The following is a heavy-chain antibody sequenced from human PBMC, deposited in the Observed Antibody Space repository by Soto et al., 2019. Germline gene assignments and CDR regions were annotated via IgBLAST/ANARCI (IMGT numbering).Heavy chain of an antibody. CDR2: ISAHNGHT. CDR3: ATEPIYYYAGSGYYPLGY. J-gene: IGHJ4*02. CDR1: GYTFTMYG. D-gene: IGHD3-22*01. Sequence: GASVKVSCKASGYTFTMYGFAWVRQAPGQGLECLGWISAHNGHTNYAQKFQDRVTMTTDTSTSTAYMELSSLRSDDTAVYYCATEPIYYYAGSGYYPLGYWGQGTLVTVSS. V-gene: IGHV1-18*04.